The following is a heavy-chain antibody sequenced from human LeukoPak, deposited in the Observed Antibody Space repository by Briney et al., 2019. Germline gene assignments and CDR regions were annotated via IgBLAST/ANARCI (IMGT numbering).Heavy chain of an antibody. CDR1: GGSISSYY. CDR3: ARGNYRIRYFDLDYYYYGMDV. CDR2: IYYSGST. J-gene: IGHJ6*02. V-gene: IGHV4-59*01. Sequence: PSETLSLTCTVSGGSISSYYWNWIRQPPGKGLEWIGYIYYSGSTNYNPSLKSRVTISVDTSKNQFSLKLSSVTAADTAVYYCARGNYRIRYFDLDYYYYGMDVWGQGTTVTVSS. D-gene: IGHD3-9*01.